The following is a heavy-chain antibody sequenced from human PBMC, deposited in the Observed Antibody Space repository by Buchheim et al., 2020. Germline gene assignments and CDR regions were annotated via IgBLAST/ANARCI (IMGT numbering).Heavy chain of an antibody. Sequence: QVQLVQSGAEVKKPGASVKISCKASGYTFTTFYIHWVRQAPGQGLEWMGVINPSSGVTSYAQKFQGRVTMTRDTSTNTLYMELSSLRSEDTAVYYCAREDTVTMSGPSNYWGQGTL. CDR2: INPSSGVT. V-gene: IGHV1-46*01. D-gene: IGHD4-11*01. J-gene: IGHJ4*02. CDR3: AREDTVTMSGPSNY. CDR1: GYTFTTFY.